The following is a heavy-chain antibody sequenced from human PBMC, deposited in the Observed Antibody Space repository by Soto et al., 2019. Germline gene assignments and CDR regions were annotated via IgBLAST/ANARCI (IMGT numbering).Heavy chain of an antibody. V-gene: IGHV3-23*01. D-gene: IGHD2-2*01. CDR2: ISGSGGST. J-gene: IGHJ5*02. Sequence: GGYLRLSCAASGFTFSSYAMSWVRQAPGKGLEWVSAISGSGGSTYYADSVKGRFTISRDNSKNTLYLQMNSLRAEDTAVYYCAKSFSGGYCSSTSCQGWFDPWGQGNLVTVSS. CDR3: AKSFSGGYCSSTSCQGWFDP. CDR1: GFTFSSYA.